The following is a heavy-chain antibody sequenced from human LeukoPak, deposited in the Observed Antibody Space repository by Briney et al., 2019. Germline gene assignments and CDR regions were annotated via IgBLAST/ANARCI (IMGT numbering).Heavy chain of an antibody. CDR2: IYPGDSDT. V-gene: IGHV5-51*01. J-gene: IGHJ3*02. D-gene: IGHD3-10*01. CDR1: GYTFTSYW. Sequence: KPGESLKISSKDSGYTFTSYWIGWVRQMPGKGLEWMGIIYPGDSDTTYSPSFQGQVTISADKSIRTAYLQWSSLKASDTAMYYCARKTGGSTNDKGVFDIWGQGTMVTVSS. CDR3: ARKTGGSTNDKGVFDI.